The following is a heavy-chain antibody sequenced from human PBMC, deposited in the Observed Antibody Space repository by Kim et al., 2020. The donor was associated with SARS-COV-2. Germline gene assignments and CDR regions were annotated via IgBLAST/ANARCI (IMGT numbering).Heavy chain of an antibody. CDR3: AVGFCGGDCSDAFDI. J-gene: IGHJ3*02. CDR1: GYTFTSYG. Sequence: ASVKVSCKASGYTFTSYGISWVRQAPGQGLEWMGWISAYNGNTNYAQKLQGRVTMTTDTSTSTAYMELRSLRSDDTAVYYCAVGFCGGDCSDAFDIWGQGTMVTVSS. V-gene: IGHV1-18*01. D-gene: IGHD2-21*02. CDR2: ISAYNGNT.